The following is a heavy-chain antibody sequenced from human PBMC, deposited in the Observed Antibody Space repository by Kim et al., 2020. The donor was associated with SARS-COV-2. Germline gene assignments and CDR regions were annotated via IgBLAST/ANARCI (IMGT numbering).Heavy chain of an antibody. CDR3: ARESSELSYYYGSGSYVSG. V-gene: IGHV4-30-4*01. D-gene: IGHD3-10*01. J-gene: IGHJ4*02. CDR1: GGSISSGDYY. CDR2: IYYSGST. Sequence: SETLSLTCTVSGGSISSGDYYWSWIRQPPGKGLEWIGYIYYSGSTYYNPSLKSRVTISVDTSKNQFSLKLSSVTAADTAVYYCARESSELSYYYGSGSYVSGWGQGTLVTVSS.